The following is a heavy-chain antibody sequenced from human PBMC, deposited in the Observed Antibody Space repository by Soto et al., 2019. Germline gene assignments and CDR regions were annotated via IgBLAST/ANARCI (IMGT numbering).Heavy chain of an antibody. Sequence: SETLSLTCTVSGGSISSNNDHWGWIRQPPGKGLDWIGTIYYSRTTYYKPSLKSRVTISVDTSKNQFSLKLISVTAADPAVYYCARLLTGAAHTDYWGQGTLVTVS. V-gene: IGHV4-39*01. J-gene: IGHJ4*02. D-gene: IGHD6-13*01. CDR2: IYYSRTT. CDR3: ARLLTGAAHTDY. CDR1: GGSISSNNDH.